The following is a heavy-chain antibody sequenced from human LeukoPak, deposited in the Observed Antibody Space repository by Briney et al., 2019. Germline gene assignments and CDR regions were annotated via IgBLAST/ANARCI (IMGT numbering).Heavy chain of an antibody. J-gene: IGHJ4*02. CDR2: IKEDGSQK. CDR3: ARDGTSFDY. CDR1: GFTFSGYW. Sequence: GGSLRLSCAASGFTFSGYWMSWVRQAPGMGLEWVANIKEDGSQKYCVDSVKGRFTISRDNAQNSLYLQMNSLRAEDTAVYYCARDGTSFDYWGQGALVTVSS. D-gene: IGHD4-23*01. V-gene: IGHV3-7*01.